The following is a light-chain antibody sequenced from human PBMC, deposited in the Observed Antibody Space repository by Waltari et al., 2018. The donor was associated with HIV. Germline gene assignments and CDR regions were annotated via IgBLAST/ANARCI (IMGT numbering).Light chain of an antibody. Sequence: QSALTQPRSVSGSPGQSVRLSCPGTSSDVGAYASVSWYQQHPGKAPQLRIFEVSKRPSGAPDRFSGSKSDNTASLTISGLQAEDEADYYGCSYAGSDTFVLFGGGTKLTIL. CDR3: CSYAGSDTFVL. CDR2: EVS. V-gene: IGLV2-11*01. CDR1: SSDVGAYAS. J-gene: IGLJ2*01.